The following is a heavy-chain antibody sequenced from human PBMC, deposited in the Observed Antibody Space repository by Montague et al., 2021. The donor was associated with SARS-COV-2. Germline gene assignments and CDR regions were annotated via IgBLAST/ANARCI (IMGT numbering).Heavy chain of an antibody. CDR3: AVKYYYVSGFDY. Sequence: SETLSLTCTVSGGSISSGNCWSWFLQPPGKRREGSGGIYHIGGTNYNPSLKSRVTISVDKSKNQFSLKLSSVTAADTAVYYCAVKYYYVSGFDYWGQGTLVTVSS. J-gene: IGHJ4*02. D-gene: IGHD3-10*01. V-gene: IGHV4-4*02. CDR2: IYHIGGT. CDR1: GGSISSGNC.